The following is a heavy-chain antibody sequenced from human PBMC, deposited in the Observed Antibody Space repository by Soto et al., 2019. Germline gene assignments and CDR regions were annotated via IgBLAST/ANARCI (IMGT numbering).Heavy chain of an antibody. J-gene: IGHJ3*02. V-gene: IGHV3-30-3*01. D-gene: IGHD2-15*01. CDR1: GFTFSTYS. CDR3: AGYCNAGYCLPTFAFDM. CDR2: ISYDGNNK. Sequence: QVQLVESGGGMVQPGGFLRLSCEGSGFTFSTYSMHWVRQAPGKGLEWVAVISYDGNNKYYADSVKGRFTISRDNSKNTLYLQMNSLRAEDTAMYYCAGYCNAGYCLPTFAFDMWGQGTLVTVSS.